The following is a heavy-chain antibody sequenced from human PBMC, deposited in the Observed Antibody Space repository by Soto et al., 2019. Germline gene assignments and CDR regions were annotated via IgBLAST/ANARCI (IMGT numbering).Heavy chain of an antibody. CDR1: GYTSTSYA. CDR3: ARDKTKYQPRVFDY. J-gene: IGHJ4*02. Sequence: ASVKVSCKASGYTSTSYAMHLVRQAPGQRLEWMGWINAGNGNTKYSQKFQGRVTITRDTSASTAYMELSSLRSEDTAVYYCARDKTKYQPRVFDYWGQGTLVTVSS. D-gene: IGHD2-2*01. V-gene: IGHV1-3*01. CDR2: INAGNGNT.